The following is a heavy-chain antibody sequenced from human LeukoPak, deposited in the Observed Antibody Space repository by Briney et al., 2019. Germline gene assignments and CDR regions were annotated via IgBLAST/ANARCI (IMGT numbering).Heavy chain of an antibody. CDR1: GFTFSNAW. Sequence: GGSLRLSCAASGFTFSNAWMNWVRQAPGKGLEWVGRIKSKTDGGTTDYAAPVKGRFTISRDDSKNTLYLQMNSLKTEDTAVYYCTTDLLELLGAFEIWGQGTMVTVSS. V-gene: IGHV3-15*07. D-gene: IGHD1-26*01. CDR2: IKSKTDGGTT. CDR3: TTDLLELLGAFEI. J-gene: IGHJ3*02.